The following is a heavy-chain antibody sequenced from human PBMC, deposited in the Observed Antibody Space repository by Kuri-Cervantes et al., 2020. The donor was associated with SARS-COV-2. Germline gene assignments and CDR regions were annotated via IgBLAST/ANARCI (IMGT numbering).Heavy chain of an antibody. J-gene: IGHJ4*02. CDR3: TRGYYYDSSGYYLADY. Sequence: ASVKVSCKASGYTFNSYGITWVRQAPGQGLEWMGWISAYNGNTNYAQKLQGRITMTIDTSTTTAYMELRSLGSEDTAVYYCTRGYYYDSSGYYLADYWGQGTLVTVSS. D-gene: IGHD3-22*01. CDR2: ISAYNGNT. V-gene: IGHV1-18*01. CDR1: GYTFNSYG.